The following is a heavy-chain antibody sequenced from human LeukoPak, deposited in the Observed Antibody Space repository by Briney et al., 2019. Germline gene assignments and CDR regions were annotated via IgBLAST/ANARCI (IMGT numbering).Heavy chain of an antibody. Sequence: PSQTLSLTCTVSGGSISSGGYYWSWIRQHPGKGLEWIGYIYYSGSTYYNPSLKSRVTISVDTPKNQFSLKLSSVTAADTAVYYCARSTCSSTSCYIDYWGQGTLVTVSS. CDR3: ARSTCSSTSCYIDY. J-gene: IGHJ4*02. CDR2: IYYSGST. D-gene: IGHD2-2*02. V-gene: IGHV4-31*03. CDR1: GGSISSGGYY.